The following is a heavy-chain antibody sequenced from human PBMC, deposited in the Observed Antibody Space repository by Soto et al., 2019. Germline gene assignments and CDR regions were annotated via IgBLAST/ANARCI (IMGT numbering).Heavy chain of an antibody. V-gene: IGHV5-51*01. CDR3: ARGMLDFWSGPPAPIGGYYMDV. J-gene: IGHJ6*03. D-gene: IGHD3-3*01. CDR2: IYPGDSDT. Sequence: GESLKISCKGSGYSFTRYLIGWGRQMPGKSLEGVGIIYPGDSDTRYSPSFQGQVTISADKSISTACLQWSSLKASDTAMYYCARGMLDFWSGPPAPIGGYYMDVWGKGTTVTVSS. CDR1: GYSFTRYL.